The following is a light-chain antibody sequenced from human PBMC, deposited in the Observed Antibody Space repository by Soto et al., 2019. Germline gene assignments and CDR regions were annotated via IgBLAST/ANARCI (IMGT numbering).Light chain of an antibody. V-gene: IGKV1-39*01. J-gene: IGKJ1*01. CDR2: AAS. CDR3: QQSYSTPRT. CDR1: QSISSY. Sequence: DIQMTQSPSSLSASVGDRFTITCRASQSISSYLNWYQQKPGKAPKLLIYAASSLQSGVPSRFSGSGSGTDFTLTISSLQPEDCATYYCQQSYSTPRTFGQGTKVDIK.